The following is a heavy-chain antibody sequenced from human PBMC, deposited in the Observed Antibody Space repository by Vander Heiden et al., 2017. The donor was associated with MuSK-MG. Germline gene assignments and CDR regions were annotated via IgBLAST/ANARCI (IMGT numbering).Heavy chain of an antibody. V-gene: IGHV3-23*01. Sequence: EVQLLESGGGLVQPGGSLRLSCAASGFTFSSYAMSWVRQAPGKGLEWVSAISGSGGSTYYADSVKGRFTNSRDNSKNTLYLQMNSLRAEDTAVYYCAKGSGGYGDYNDYWGQGTLVTVSS. D-gene: IGHD4-17*01. CDR3: AKGSGGYGDYNDY. CDR2: ISGSGGST. CDR1: GFTFSSYA. J-gene: IGHJ4*02.